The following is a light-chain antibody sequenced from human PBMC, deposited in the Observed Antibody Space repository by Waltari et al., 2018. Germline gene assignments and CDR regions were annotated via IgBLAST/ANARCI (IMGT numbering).Light chain of an antibody. V-gene: IGLV2-11*01. J-gene: IGLJ2*01. Sequence: QSALTQPRSVSGSPGQSVTLSCTGTSSDIGGYKYVSSYQQHPGKAPKLVIYDVDKRPSGVPDRCSGSKAGNTASLTISGLQTDDEADYYCCSYAGRYTSVFGGGTRVTVL. CDR1: SSDIGGYKY. CDR3: CSYAGRYTSV. CDR2: DVD.